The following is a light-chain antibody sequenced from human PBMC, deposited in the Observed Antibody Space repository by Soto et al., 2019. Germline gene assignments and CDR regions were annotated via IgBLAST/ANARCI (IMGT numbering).Light chain of an antibody. CDR1: QSVSSY. CDR2: DAS. J-gene: IGKJ5*01. Sequence: EIVLTQSPATLSLSPGERATLSCRASQSVSSYLAWYQQKPGQAPRLLIYDASNRATGIPARFSGSGSGTAFPLTITGLGPKNFEFYYCPRRSNGGGGGVFGQGTRLEIK. CDR3: PRRSNGGGGGV. V-gene: IGKV3-11*01.